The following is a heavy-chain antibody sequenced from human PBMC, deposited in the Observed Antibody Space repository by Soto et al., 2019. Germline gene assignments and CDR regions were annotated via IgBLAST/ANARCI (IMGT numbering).Heavy chain of an antibody. V-gene: IGHV1-24*01. J-gene: IGHJ5*02. CDR2: FDPEDGET. CDR3: ATARYSSANWFDP. D-gene: IGHD6-25*01. Sequence: QVQLVQSGAEVKKPGASVKVSCKVSGYTLTELSMHWVRQAPGKGLEWMGGFDPEDGETIYAQKFQGRVTXTXDXXTDTAYMELSSLRSEDTAVYYCATARYSSANWFDPWGQGTLVTVSS. CDR1: GYTLTELS.